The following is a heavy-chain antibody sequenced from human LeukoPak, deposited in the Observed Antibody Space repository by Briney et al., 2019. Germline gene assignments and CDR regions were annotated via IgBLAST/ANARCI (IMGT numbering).Heavy chain of an antibody. CDR1: GDPMISYY. CDR3: ARGRGMATLPFDS. D-gene: IGHD2-8*01. CDR2: IHYSESG. Sequence: SETLSLTCTVSGDPMISYYWTWIRQPPGKALEWIGYIHYSESGKYTPSLKSRVTMSIDTSKRQIFLRLTSVTVADTAVYYCARGRGMATLPFDSWGQGTLVSVSA. V-gene: IGHV4-59*01. J-gene: IGHJ4*02.